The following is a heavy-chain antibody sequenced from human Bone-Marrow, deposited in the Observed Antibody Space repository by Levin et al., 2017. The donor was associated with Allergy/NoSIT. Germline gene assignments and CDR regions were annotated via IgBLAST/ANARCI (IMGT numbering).Heavy chain of an antibody. J-gene: IGHJ4*02. CDR2: IGGRSDYI. CDR3: AKLSSTAQAGVTDY. CDR1: GFSFGDYF. D-gene: IGHD2/OR15-2a*01. Sequence: GGSLRLSCAASGFSFGDYFMSWMRQAPGQGLEWIANIGGRSDYINYADSVKGRFSISRDNARNSLYLQMNSLRAEDTAVYFCAKLSSTAQAGVTDYWGQGTLVTVSS. V-gene: IGHV3-11*06.